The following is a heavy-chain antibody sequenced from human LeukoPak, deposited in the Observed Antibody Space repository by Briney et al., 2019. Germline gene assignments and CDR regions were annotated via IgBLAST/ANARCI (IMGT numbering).Heavy chain of an antibody. V-gene: IGHV3-30*04. J-gene: IGHJ4*02. CDR3: ARSLFRYYFDY. CDR2: ISYDRSNK. D-gene: IGHD2-21*01. CDR1: GFTFSSYA. Sequence: GGSLRLSCAASGFTFSSYAMHWVRQAPGKGLEWVAVISYDRSNKYYADSVKGRFTISRDNSKNTLYLQMNSLRAEDTAVYYCARSLFRYYFDYWGQGTLVTVSS.